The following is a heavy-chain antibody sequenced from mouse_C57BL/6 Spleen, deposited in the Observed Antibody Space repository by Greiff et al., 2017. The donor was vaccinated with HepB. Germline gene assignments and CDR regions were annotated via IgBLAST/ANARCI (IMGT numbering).Heavy chain of an antibody. Sequence: VQLQQSGAELVRPGTSVKVSCKASGYAFTNYLIEWVKQRPGQGLEWIGVINPGSGGTNYNEKFKGKATLTADKSSRPAYMQLSSLTSEDSAVYFCARGGPCDYDEEDYFDYWGQGTTLTVSS. D-gene: IGHD2-4*01. V-gene: IGHV1-54*01. CDR2: INPGSGGT. J-gene: IGHJ2*01. CDR1: GYAFTNYL. CDR3: ARGGPCDYDEEDYFDY.